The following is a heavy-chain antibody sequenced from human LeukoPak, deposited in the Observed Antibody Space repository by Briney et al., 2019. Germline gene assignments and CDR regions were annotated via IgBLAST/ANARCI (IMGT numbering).Heavy chain of an antibody. CDR3: ARVIGQWLVP. Sequence: GGSLRLSCAASGFTFSSYSTNWVRQAPGKGLEWVSYISSSSSTIYYADSVKGRFTISRDNAKNSLYLQMNSLRAEDTAVYYCARVIGQWLVPWGQGTLDTVSS. D-gene: IGHD6-19*01. V-gene: IGHV3-48*04. J-gene: IGHJ5*02. CDR2: ISSSSSTI. CDR1: GFTFSSYS.